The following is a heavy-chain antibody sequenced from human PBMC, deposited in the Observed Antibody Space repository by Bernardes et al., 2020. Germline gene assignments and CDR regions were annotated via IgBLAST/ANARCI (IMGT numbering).Heavy chain of an antibody. Sequence: VGSLRLSCAASGFTFSSYAMSWVRQAPGKGLEWVSAISGSGGSTYYADSVKGRFTISRDNSKNTLYLQMNSLRAEDTAVYYCAKGLSGIQLWLRGDAFDIWGQVTMVTVSS. CDR3: AKGLSGIQLWLRGDAFDI. D-gene: IGHD5-18*01. J-gene: IGHJ3*02. CDR2: ISGSGGST. CDR1: GFTFSSYA. V-gene: IGHV3-23*01.